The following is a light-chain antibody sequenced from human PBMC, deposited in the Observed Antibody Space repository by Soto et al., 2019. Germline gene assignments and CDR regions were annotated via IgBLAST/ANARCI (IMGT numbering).Light chain of an antibody. J-gene: IGLJ2*01. CDR1: STDVGGYDY. Sequence: QSALTQSASVSGSLGQSISISCTGTSTDVGGYDYVSWYQQHPGKAPRLMIYDVSNRPSGVSNRFSGSKSGNTASLTISGLQAEDEGDYYCSSYTSTYTLIFGGGTKVTVL. CDR2: DVS. V-gene: IGLV2-14*03. CDR3: SSYTSTYTLI.